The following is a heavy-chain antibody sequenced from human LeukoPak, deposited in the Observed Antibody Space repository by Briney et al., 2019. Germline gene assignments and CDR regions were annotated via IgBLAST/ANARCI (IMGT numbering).Heavy chain of an antibody. V-gene: IGHV7-4-1*02. CDR1: GGTFSSYA. CDR2: INTKTGNP. D-gene: IGHD3-22*01. CDR3: ARHYYDSSGYNYYYYMDG. J-gene: IGHJ6*03. Sequence: ASVKVSCKASGGTFSSYAISWVRQAPGQGLEWMGWINTKTGNPTYAQGFTRRFVFSLDTSVSTAYLQISSLKAEDTAVYYCARHYYDSSGYNYYYYMDGWGKGTTVTVSS.